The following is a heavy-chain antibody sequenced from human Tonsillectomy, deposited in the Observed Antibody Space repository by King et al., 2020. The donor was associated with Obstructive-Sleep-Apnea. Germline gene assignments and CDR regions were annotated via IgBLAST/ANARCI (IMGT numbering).Heavy chain of an antibody. J-gene: IGHJ4*02. CDR1: GFTFRSYW. V-gene: IGHV3-7*01. Sequence: DVQLVESGGGLVQPGGSLRLSCETSGFTFRSYWMTWVRQAPGKGLEWVANIKQDGSEKNYVDSVKGRFTISRDNTKNSLYLQMNNLRVEDTAVYYCAAYMNGNDYWGQGTLVTVSS. CDR3: AAYMNGNDY. D-gene: IGHD2-21*01. CDR2: IKQDGSEK.